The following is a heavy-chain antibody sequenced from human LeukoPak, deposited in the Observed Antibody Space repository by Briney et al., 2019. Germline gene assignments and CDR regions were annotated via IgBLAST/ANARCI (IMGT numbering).Heavy chain of an antibody. CDR1: GGSISSSSYY. Sequence: KPSETLSLTCTVSGGSISSSSYYWGWIRQPPGKGLEWIGSIYYSGSTYYNPSLKSRVTISVDTSKNQFSLKLSSVTAADTAVYYCARDPPTLDTAMGLARTGDYWGQGTLVTVSS. CDR3: ARDPPTLDTAMGLARTGDY. V-gene: IGHV4-39*07. D-gene: IGHD5-18*01. CDR2: IYYSGST. J-gene: IGHJ4*02.